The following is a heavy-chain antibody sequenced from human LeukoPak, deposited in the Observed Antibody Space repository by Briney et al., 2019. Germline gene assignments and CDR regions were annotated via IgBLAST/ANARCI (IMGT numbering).Heavy chain of an antibody. J-gene: IGHJ4*02. CDR3: ARLVYYDSSGYPD. D-gene: IGHD3-22*01. V-gene: IGHV4-59*08. Sequence: PSETLSLTCTVSGGSISSYYWSWIRQPPGKGLEWIGYIYYSGSTNYNPSLKSRVTISVDTSKNRFSLKLSSVTAADTAVYYCARLVYYDSSGYPDWGQGTLVTVSS. CDR2: IYYSGST. CDR1: GGSISSYY.